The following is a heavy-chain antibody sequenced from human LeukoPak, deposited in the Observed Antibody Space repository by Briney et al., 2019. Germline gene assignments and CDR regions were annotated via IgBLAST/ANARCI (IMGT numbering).Heavy chain of an antibody. Sequence: GRSLRPSCAASGFTFSSYGMHWVRQAPGKGLEWVAVISYDGSNKYYADSVKGRFTISRDNSKNTLYLQMNSLRAEDTAVYYCAKDRGYYDFWSGYYGHYYGMDVWGQGTTVTVSS. D-gene: IGHD3-3*01. CDR1: GFTFSSYG. J-gene: IGHJ6*02. V-gene: IGHV3-30*18. CDR2: ISYDGSNK. CDR3: AKDRGYYDFWSGYYGHYYGMDV.